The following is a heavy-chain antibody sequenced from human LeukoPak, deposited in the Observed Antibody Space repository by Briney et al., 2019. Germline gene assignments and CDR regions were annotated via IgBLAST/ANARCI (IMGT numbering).Heavy chain of an antibody. Sequence: PSETLSPTCTVSGGSISSSSYYWGWIRQPPGKGLEWIGSIYYSGSTYYNPSLKSRVTISVDTSKNQFSLKLSSVTAADTAVYYCARRSGSIDYWGQGTLVTVSS. J-gene: IGHJ4*02. CDR2: IYYSGST. V-gene: IGHV4-39*01. D-gene: IGHD5-12*01. CDR1: GGSISSSSYY. CDR3: ARRSGSIDY.